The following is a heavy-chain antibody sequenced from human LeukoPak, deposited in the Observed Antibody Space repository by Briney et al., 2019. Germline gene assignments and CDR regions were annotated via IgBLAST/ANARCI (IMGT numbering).Heavy chain of an antibody. CDR1: GGSISSYY. V-gene: IGHV4-39*01. CDR2: IYYSGST. Sequence: PSETLSLTCTVSGGSISSYYWGWIRQPPGKGLEWIGSIYYSGSTYYNPSLKSRVTISVDTSKNQFSLKLSSVTAADTAVYYCARHVAVAGTGDWFDPWGQGTLVTVSS. D-gene: IGHD6-19*01. J-gene: IGHJ5*02. CDR3: ARHVAVAGTGDWFDP.